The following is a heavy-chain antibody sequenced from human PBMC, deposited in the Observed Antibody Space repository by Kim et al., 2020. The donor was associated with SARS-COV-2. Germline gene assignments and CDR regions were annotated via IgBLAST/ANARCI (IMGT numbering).Heavy chain of an antibody. V-gene: IGHV3-7*01. CDR3: ARSVVVPTNEGAFDI. J-gene: IGHJ3*02. Sequence: GGSLRLSCAASGFTFSSYWMSWVRQAPGKGLEWVANIKQDGSEKYYVDSVKGRFTISRDNAKNSLYLQMNSLRAEDTAVYYCARSVVVPTNEGAFDIWGQGTMVTVSS. CDR2: IKQDGSEK. D-gene: IGHD2-2*01. CDR1: GFTFSSYW.